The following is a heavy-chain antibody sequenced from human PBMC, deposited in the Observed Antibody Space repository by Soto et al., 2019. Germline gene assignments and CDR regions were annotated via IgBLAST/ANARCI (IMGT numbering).Heavy chain of an antibody. CDR1: AGSFSHYY. CDR3: ARGGSSDWQVALDI. CDR2: IKHGGSS. V-gene: IGHV4-34*01. D-gene: IGHD6-19*01. J-gene: IGHJ3*02. Sequence: QVQQQPGGAGLLKPSETLSLTCTVYAGSFSHYYWNWIRQSPGKGLEWIGKIKHGGSSSYNPSLRSLVAISVDMYKNQFSLTVSSVTAADTAVYYGARGGSSDWQVALDIWGQGTMVPVSS.